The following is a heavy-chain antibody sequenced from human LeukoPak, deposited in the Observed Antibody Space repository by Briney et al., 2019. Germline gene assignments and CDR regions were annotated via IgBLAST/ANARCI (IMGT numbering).Heavy chain of an antibody. CDR3: AREGYSSSWRGYYFDF. CDR1: GYTFTSYG. Sequence: ASVKVSCKASGYTFTSYGISWVRQAPGQGLEWMGWINPNSGDTNYAQEFQGRVTMTRDTSISTAYMDLNTLTSDDTAVYYCAREGYSSSWRGYYFDFWGQGTLVTVSS. CDR2: INPNSGDT. J-gene: IGHJ4*02. D-gene: IGHD6-13*01. V-gene: IGHV1-2*02.